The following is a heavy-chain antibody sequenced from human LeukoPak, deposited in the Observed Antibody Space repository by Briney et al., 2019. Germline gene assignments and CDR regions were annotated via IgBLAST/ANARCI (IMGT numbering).Heavy chain of an antibody. J-gene: IGHJ4*02. V-gene: IGHV3-30-3*01. Sequence: GGSLRLSCAASGFTFNSYTLHWVRQAPGKGLEWVAVISNDENTKYYADSVKGRFTISRDNSKNTLYLQMNSLRAEDTAVYYCARLLSGNWGQGTLVTVSS. CDR1: GFTFNSYT. CDR2: ISNDENTK. D-gene: IGHD2-15*01. CDR3: ARLLSGN.